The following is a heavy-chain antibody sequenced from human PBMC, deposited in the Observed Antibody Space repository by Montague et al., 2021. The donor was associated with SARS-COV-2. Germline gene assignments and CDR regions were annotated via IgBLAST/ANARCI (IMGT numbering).Heavy chain of an antibody. J-gene: IGHJ4*02. CDR3: ATPDY. V-gene: IGHV5-10-1*01. CDR2: IDPSDFNA. Sequence: QSGAEVKKPGESLRISCKGSGYSFTTYWINWVRQMPGKGFEWMGKIDPSDFNAYYSPSFQGPVTISVDKPISTAYLQWTSLKASDTAMFYWATPDYWGQGTLVTVSS. CDR1: GYSFTTYW.